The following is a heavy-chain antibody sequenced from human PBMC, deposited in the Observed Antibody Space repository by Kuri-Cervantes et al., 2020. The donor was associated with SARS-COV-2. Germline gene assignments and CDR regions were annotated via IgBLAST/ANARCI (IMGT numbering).Heavy chain of an antibody. V-gene: IGHV1-2*02. CDR3: ARVNVVVVAATPTASHDY. CDR1: GYTFTGYY. Sequence: ASAKVSCTASGYTFTGYYMHWVRQAPGQGLEWMGWIHPNSCGTNYAQKLQVRITLTTDTSTSTAYMELRSLNSDDTAVSYCARVNVVVVAATPTASHDYWGQGTLVTVSS. D-gene: IGHD2-15*01. CDR2: IHPNSCGT. J-gene: IGHJ4*02.